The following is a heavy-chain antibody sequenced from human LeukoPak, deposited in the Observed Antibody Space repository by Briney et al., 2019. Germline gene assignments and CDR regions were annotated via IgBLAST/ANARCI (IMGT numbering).Heavy chain of an antibody. J-gene: IGHJ5*02. D-gene: IGHD3-3*01. CDR1: GFTFSSYS. CDR3: ARDSWSGYYTPWFDP. V-gene: IGHV3-21*01. CDR2: ISSSSSYI. Sequence: GGSLRLSCAASGFTFSSYSMNWVRQAPGKGLEWVSSISSSSSYIYYADSVKGRFTISRDNAKNSLYLQMNSLRAEDTAVYYCARDSWSGYYTPWFDPWGQGTLVTVSS.